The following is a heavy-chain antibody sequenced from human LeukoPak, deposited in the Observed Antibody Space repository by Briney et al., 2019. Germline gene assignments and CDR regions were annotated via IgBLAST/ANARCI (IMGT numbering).Heavy chain of an antibody. J-gene: IGHJ4*02. CDR1: GYTFTSYY. Sequence: GASVKVSCKASGYTFTSYYMHWVRQAPGQGLEWMGIINPSGGSTSYAQKFQGRVTMTRDTSTSTVYMELSSLRSEDTAVYYCARAPGSSGGLPQLDYWGQGTLVTVSS. V-gene: IGHV1-46*01. D-gene: IGHD2-2*01. CDR2: INPSGGST. CDR3: ARAPGSSGGLPQLDY.